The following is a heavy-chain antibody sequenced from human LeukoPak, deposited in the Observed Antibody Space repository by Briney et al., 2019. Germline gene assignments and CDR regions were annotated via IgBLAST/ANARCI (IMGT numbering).Heavy chain of an antibody. J-gene: IGHJ6*03. CDR3: ASPWGNYSSSWYLNYYYYYMDV. Sequence: ASVKVSCKASGYTFTSYGISWVRQAPGQGLEWMGWISAYNGNTNYAQKLQGRVTMTTDTSTSTAYMELSSLRSEDTAVYYCASPWGNYSSSWYLNYYYYYMDVWGKGTTVTVSS. CDR1: GYTFTSYG. CDR2: ISAYNGNT. V-gene: IGHV1-18*01. D-gene: IGHD6-13*01.